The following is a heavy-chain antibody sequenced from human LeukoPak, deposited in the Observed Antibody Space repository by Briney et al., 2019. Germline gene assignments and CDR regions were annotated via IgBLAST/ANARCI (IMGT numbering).Heavy chain of an antibody. J-gene: IGHJ4*02. CDR3: ARVAAGYSVNYFDY. Sequence: GGSLRLSCAASGSTFNSYSMSWVRQAPGKGLEWVSYISSGGSTIYYADSVKGRFTISRDDAKNSLYLQMNSLRDEDTAVYYCARVAAGYSVNYFDYWGQGTLVTVSS. CDR1: GSTFNSYS. D-gene: IGHD4-23*01. CDR2: ISSGGSTI. V-gene: IGHV3-48*02.